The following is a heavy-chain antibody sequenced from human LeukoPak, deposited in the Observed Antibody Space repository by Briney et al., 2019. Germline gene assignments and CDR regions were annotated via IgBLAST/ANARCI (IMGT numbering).Heavy chain of an antibody. V-gene: IGHV3-21*01. CDR3: ARDPDTAMISVGVLDH. J-gene: IGHJ4*02. D-gene: IGHD5-18*01. Sequence: GGSLRLSCAASGFTFGRFSMNWVRQAPGKGLEWVSSISSSGTYIYYADSVKGRFTISRDSAKNSLYLQMNSLTTEDTAVYYCARDPDTAMISVGVLDHWGQGSLATVSS. CDR1: GFTFGRFS. CDR2: ISSSGTYI.